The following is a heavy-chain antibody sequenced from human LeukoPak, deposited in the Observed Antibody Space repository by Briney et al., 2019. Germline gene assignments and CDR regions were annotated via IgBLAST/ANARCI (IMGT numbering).Heavy chain of an antibody. V-gene: IGHV4-34*01. CDR2: INHSGST. D-gene: IGHD5-24*01. CDR3: ARGRGWLQLISDY. J-gene: IGHJ4*02. Sequence: SETLSLTCAVYGGSFGGYYWSWIRQPPGKGLEWIGEINHSGSTNYNPSLKSRVTISVDTSKNQFSLKLSSVTAADTAVYYCARGRGWLQLISDYWGQGTLVTVSS. CDR1: GGSFGGYY.